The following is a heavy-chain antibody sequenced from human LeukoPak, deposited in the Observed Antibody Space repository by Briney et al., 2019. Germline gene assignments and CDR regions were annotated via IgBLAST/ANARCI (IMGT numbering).Heavy chain of an antibody. CDR1: GSTFSSYD. Sequence: GGSLRLSCPASGSTFSSYDMHWGRQATGKGLEWVSAIGTAGGTYDPGSVKGRFTISRENAKNSLYLQMNSLRAGDTVVFYKQKTAYEILTGQPIFDYWGQGTLVTVSS. D-gene: IGHD3-9*01. CDR2: IGTAGGT. CDR3: QKTAYEILTGQPIFDY. J-gene: IGHJ4*02. V-gene: IGHV3-13*01.